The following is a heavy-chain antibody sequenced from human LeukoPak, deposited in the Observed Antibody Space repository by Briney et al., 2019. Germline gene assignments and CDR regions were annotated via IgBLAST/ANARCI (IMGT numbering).Heavy chain of an antibody. J-gene: IGHJ4*02. CDR1: GFTFSSYA. V-gene: IGHV3-23*01. CDR3: AKGASSGWTPLGY. CDR2: IIGSGGST. Sequence: PGGSLRLSCAASGFTFSSYAMSWVRQAPGKGLEWGSAIIGSGGSTYYADSVKGRFTISRENSKNTLYLQMNSLRAEDTAVYYCAKGASSGWTPLGYWGQGTLVTVSS. D-gene: IGHD6-19*01.